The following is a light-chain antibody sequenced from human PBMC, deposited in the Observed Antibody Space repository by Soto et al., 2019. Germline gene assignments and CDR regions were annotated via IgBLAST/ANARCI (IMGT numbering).Light chain of an antibody. V-gene: IGLV2-23*02. J-gene: IGLJ3*02. CDR2: EVS. CDR3: CSRADSNTWV. Sequence: QSVLTQPASVAGSPGQSINIPCIGNSSDVGSYDLVSWYQQHPGKGPRVIIYEVSNRPSGVSNRFSGSQSGNTASLTISWRQTVDEADYYWCSRADSNTWVFGGGTKLIVL. CDR1: SSDVGSYDL.